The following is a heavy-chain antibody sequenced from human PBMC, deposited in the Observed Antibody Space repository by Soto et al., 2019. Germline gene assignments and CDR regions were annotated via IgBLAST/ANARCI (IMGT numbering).Heavy chain of an antibody. CDR1: GGSISSSSYY. J-gene: IGHJ4*02. D-gene: IGHD6-13*01. CDR2: IYYSGST. V-gene: IGHV4-39*01. CDR3: ARRTPVGIAAATDY. Sequence: QLQLQESGPGLVKPSETLSLTCTVSGGSISSSSYYWGWIRQPPGKGLEWIGSIYYSGSTYYNPSLKSRVTISVDTSKNQFSLKLSSVTAADTAVYYCARRTPVGIAAATDYWGQGTLVTVSS.